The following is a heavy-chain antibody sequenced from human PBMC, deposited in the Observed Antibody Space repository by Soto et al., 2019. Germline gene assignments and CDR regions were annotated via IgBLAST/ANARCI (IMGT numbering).Heavy chain of an antibody. D-gene: IGHD3-22*01. V-gene: IGHV3-23*01. Sequence: GGSLRLSCAASGFTFSSYAMSWVRQAPGKGLEWVSAISCSGGSTYYADSVKGRFTISRDNSKNTLYLQMNSLRAEDTAVYYCAKAKYYDSSGYYPDYWGQGTLVTVSS. CDR1: GFTFSSYA. CDR2: ISCSGGST. CDR3: AKAKYYDSSGYYPDY. J-gene: IGHJ4*02.